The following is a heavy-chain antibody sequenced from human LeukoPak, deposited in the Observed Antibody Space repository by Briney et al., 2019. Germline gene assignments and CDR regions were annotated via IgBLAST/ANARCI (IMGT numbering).Heavy chain of an antibody. J-gene: IGHJ3*01. Sequence: GGSLRLSCKTSGFIFSNYAMHWVRQAPGKGLEWVGMIWHDGATKFYADSVKGRFTISRDTSKDTLYLQMDSLRAEDTAVFYCARELLGEGPDAFDVWGQGTIVTVSS. V-gene: IGHV3-33*01. CDR3: ARELLGEGPDAFDV. D-gene: IGHD3-16*01. CDR2: IWHDGATK. CDR1: GFIFSNYA.